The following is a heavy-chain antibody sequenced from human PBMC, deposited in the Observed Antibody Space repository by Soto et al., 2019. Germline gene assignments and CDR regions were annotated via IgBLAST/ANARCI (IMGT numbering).Heavy chain of an antibody. D-gene: IGHD3-10*01. Sequence: LRLSCEASGFTFSHYAMHWVRQAPGKGLEWVAVISYDGSNRYYTDSVKGQFTISRDNSKNTLYLQMNSLKAEDTAVFYCARGYGSYYYGLDVWGQGTTVTVSS. J-gene: IGHJ6*02. CDR3: ARGYGSYYYGLDV. CDR2: ISYDGSNR. V-gene: IGHV3-30-3*01. CDR1: GFTFSHYA.